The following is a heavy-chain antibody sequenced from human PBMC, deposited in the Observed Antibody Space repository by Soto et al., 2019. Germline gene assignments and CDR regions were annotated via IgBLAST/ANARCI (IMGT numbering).Heavy chain of an antibody. CDR1: GFTFNIYA. V-gene: IGHV3-30-3*01. J-gene: IGHJ6*02. Sequence: QAQLVESGGGVVQPGRSLRLSCAASGFTFNIYALHWVRQAPGKGLEWVAVISFDGTKKYYSDSMKGRFTISRDNLKNTLYLQMNNLRVEDAALYFCAREDDYGYRYINYGLDVWGQGTTVTVSS. CDR2: ISFDGTKK. CDR3: AREDDYGYRYINYGLDV. D-gene: IGHD4-17*01.